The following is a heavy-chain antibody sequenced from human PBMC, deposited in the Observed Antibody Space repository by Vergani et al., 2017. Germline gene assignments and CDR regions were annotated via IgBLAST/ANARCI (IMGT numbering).Heavy chain of an antibody. D-gene: IGHD3-10*01. CDR3: AKAGSVTSGSLQYNFYMDV. CDR2: ISNVGSKK. CDR1: GFTFSSHA. J-gene: IGHJ6*03. Sequence: QVQLAESGGGRVKPGRSLRLSCAASGFTFSSHAIHWGCQAPGKGLEWVAVISNVGSKKYYADSVKGRFTISKDNSTNTLDLQMNSLRTQDTAVYYCAKAGSVTSGSLQYNFYMDVWGKGTTVTVS. V-gene: IGHV3-30*18.